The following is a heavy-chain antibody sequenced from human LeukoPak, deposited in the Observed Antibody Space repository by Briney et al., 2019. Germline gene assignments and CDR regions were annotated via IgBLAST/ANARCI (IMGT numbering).Heavy chain of an antibody. Sequence: SETLSLTCTVSGGSISSYYWSWIRQPAGKGLEWVGRIHVSGSTNHNLFLKSRVTMSVDRSKNQISLKLNSVTAADTAVYYCAREIVTVPYYMDVWGKGTTVTVS. CDR2: IHVSGST. J-gene: IGHJ6*03. CDR1: GGSISSYY. V-gene: IGHV4-4*07. CDR3: AREIVTVPYYMDV. D-gene: IGHD3-16*02.